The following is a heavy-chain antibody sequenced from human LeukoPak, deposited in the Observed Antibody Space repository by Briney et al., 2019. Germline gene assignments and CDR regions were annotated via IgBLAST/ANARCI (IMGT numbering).Heavy chain of an antibody. Sequence: SETLSLTCVVYGGSFSGYYWSWIRQPPGKGLEWIGEINHSGSTNYNPSLKSRVTISVDTSKNQFSLKLSSVTAADTAVYYCARSLGGYIDWGQGTLVTVSS. J-gene: IGHJ4*02. CDR3: ARSLGGYID. D-gene: IGHD5-12*01. V-gene: IGHV4-34*01. CDR1: GGSFSGYY. CDR2: INHSGST.